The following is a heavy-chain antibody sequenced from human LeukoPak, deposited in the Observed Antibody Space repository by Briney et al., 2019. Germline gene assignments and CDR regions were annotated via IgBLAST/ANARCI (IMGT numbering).Heavy chain of an antibody. CDR3: ATEAPGGYRFDF. D-gene: IGHD5-18*01. Sequence: ASVKVSCKASGNIFTNYHIHWVRLAPGRGLEWMGAVYTDGGTINTTRTFQYRVTMTRDVSTRTVYMELSSLSSEDTAVYYCATEAPGGYRFDFWGQEILVTVSS. V-gene: IGHV1-46*01. CDR1: GNIFTNYH. J-gene: IGHJ4*02. CDR2: VYTDGGTI.